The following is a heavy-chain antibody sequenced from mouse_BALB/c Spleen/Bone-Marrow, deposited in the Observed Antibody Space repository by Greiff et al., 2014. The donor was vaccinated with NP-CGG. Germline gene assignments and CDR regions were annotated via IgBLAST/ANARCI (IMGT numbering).Heavy chain of an antibody. CDR3: ATYDGYCFDY. CDR1: GDSITRGY. Sequence: VQLKESGPSLVKPSPTLSLTCSFTGDSITRGYWNWIRKFPGNKLEYMGYISYSGNTYYNPSLKSRISITRDTSKNQYYLQLNSVTTEDTATYYCATYDGYCFDYWGQGTTLTVSS. D-gene: IGHD2-3*01. CDR2: ISYSGNT. J-gene: IGHJ2*01. V-gene: IGHV3-8*02.